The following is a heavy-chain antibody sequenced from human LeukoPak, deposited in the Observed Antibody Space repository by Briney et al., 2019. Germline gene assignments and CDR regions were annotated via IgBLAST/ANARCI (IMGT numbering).Heavy chain of an antibody. CDR2: IIPISGTA. Sequence: GASVKVSCKASGGTFSSYAISWVRQAPGQGLEWMGGIIPISGTANYAQKFQGRVTITADESTSTAYMELSSLRSEDTAVYYCARVFRGSRVPAASFDIWGQGTMVTVSS. V-gene: IGHV1-69*13. CDR1: GGTFSSYA. D-gene: IGHD2-2*01. J-gene: IGHJ3*02. CDR3: ARVFRGSRVPAASFDI.